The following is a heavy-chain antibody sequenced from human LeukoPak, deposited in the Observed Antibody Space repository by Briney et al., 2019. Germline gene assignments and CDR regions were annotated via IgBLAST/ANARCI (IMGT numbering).Heavy chain of an antibody. V-gene: IGHV3-23*01. D-gene: IGHD3-22*01. J-gene: IGHJ4*02. CDR3: AKDANYYDSSGYLIPFDY. Sequence: AGSLRVSCTASGFTFSKFAMSWVRQAPGKGLEWVASISGSDGTTYYADSVKGRFNISRDNSKQMLYLDMNSLTAEDTALYSCAKDANYYDSSGYLIPFDYWGQGTLVTVAT. CDR2: ISGSDGTT. CDR1: GFTFSKFA.